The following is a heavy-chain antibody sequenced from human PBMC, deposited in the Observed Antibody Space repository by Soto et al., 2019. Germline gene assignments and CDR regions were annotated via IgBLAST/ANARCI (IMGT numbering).Heavy chain of an antibody. J-gene: IGHJ5*02. CDR1: GASITSGSYS. CDR3: AGMPYTSGLRFDP. Sequence: TSETLSLTCTVSGASITSGSYSWSWIRQPPGKALQWIGFIYQSGVTSYNPSLASRVSISLDRSNNQCSLKLKSVTAADTAVYFCAGMPYTSGLRFDPWGPGTLVTVSS. CDR2: IYQSGVT. D-gene: IGHD6-19*01. V-gene: IGHV4-30-2*01.